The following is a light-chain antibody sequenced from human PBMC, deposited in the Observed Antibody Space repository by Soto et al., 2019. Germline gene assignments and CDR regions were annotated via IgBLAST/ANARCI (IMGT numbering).Light chain of an antibody. CDR3: SSYTDVVTLEV. V-gene: IGLV2-14*01. J-gene: IGLJ1*01. CDR1: SADFGGQNY. Sequence: QSVLTQPASVSGSLGQSITISCTGTSADFGGQNYVSWYQQHPGRAPKLILYEVSNRPPGVSNRFSGSKSGNTASLTISGLQAEDVADYYCSSYTDVVTLEVFGPGTKVTAL. CDR2: EVS.